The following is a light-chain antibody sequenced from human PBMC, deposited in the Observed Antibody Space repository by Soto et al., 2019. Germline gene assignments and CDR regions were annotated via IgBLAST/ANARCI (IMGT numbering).Light chain of an antibody. CDR3: QQYNEYLYT. Sequence: EIQMTQSPSTLSASVGDRVTITCRASQSISTWVAWYQQIQGKAPKVLIYDASNLQSGVPSRFSGGGSGTKFTITISSLQPDDFATYFCQQYNEYLYTFGQGTKLEIK. CDR2: DAS. J-gene: IGKJ2*01. V-gene: IGKV1-5*01. CDR1: QSISTW.